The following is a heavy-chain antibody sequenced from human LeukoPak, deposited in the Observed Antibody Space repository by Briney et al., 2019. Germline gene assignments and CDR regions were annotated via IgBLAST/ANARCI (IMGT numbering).Heavy chain of an antibody. V-gene: IGHV4-34*01. CDR3: ARGDGGSPYDY. CDR2: INHSGST. D-gene: IGHD4-23*01. J-gene: IGHJ4*02. CDR1: GGSFNGYY. Sequence: SETLSLTCAVYGGSFNGYYWSWIRQPPGKGLEWIGEINHSGSTNYNPSLKSRVTISVDTSKNQFSLKLSSVTAADTAVYYCARGDGGSPYDYWGQGTLVTVSS.